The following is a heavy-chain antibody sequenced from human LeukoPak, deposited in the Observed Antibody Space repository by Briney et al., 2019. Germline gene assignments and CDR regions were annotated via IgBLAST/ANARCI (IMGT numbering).Heavy chain of an antibody. CDR2: IYYSGST. CDR3: ARSGGITIFGVVTTPDEYFQH. V-gene: IGHV4-59*01. J-gene: IGHJ1*01. D-gene: IGHD3-3*01. CDR1: GGSISSYY. Sequence: SETLSLTCTVSGGSISSYYWSWIRQPPGKGLEWMGYIYYSGSTNYNPSLKRRVTISVDTSKNQYSLKLSYVTAADAAVYYCARSGGITIFGVVTTPDEYFQHWGQGTLVTVSS.